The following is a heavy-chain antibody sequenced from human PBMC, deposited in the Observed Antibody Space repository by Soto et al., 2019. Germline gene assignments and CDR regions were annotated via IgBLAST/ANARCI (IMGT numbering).Heavy chain of an antibody. D-gene: IGHD3-16*01. J-gene: IGHJ4*02. CDR1: GFSFSSYA. CDR3: ARPGYYAYTWGSYVDN. CDR2: ISGSGGDT. Sequence: PGGSLRLSCAASGFSFSSYAMTWVRQAAGKGLEWVSAISGSGGDTYYAAAVKGRFIISRDNSKNTLYLQMDRLRVEDTAVYYCARPGYYAYTWGSYVDNWGQGILVTVSS. V-gene: IGHV3-23*01.